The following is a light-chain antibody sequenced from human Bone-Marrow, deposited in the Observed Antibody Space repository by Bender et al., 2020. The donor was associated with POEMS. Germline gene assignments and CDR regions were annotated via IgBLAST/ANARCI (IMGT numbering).Light chain of an antibody. Sequence: GAPGQRITISCTGSSSTIGADYDVHWYQQLPGTAPKLLIYGSTNRPSGVPDRFSGSKSGTSASLAITGLQAEDEADYYCQSYDRLSDFVVFGGGTKLTVL. J-gene: IGLJ2*01. CDR2: GST. CDR3: QSYDRLSDFVV. CDR1: SSTIGADYD. V-gene: IGLV1-40*01.